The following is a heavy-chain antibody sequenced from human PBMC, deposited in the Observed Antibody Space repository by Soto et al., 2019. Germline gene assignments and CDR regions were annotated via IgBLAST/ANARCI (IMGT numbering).Heavy chain of an antibody. CDR1: RDGIASSG. V-gene: IGHV1-18*01. Sequence: CSKASRDGIASSGISWARHAPRQGLELIGWISAYKGNTNYAQKLQGRVTMTTDTSTSTAYMELRSLRSDDTAVYYFARDQIAYGSGWYAFDYRGKGPFVLGTS. J-gene: IGHJ4*02. D-gene: IGHD6-19*01. CDR2: ISAYKGNT. CDR3: ARDQIAYGSGWYAFDY.